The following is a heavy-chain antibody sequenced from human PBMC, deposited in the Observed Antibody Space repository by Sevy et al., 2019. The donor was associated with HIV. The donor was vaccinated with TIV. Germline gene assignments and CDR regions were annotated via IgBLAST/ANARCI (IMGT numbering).Heavy chain of an antibody. CDR1: GFTFSNAW. CDR3: TAGVGTSDFDY. Sequence: GGSLRLSCVASGFTFSNAWMSWVRQAPGKGLERVGRIKSKTDGGTRDFAAPVKGRFAIARDDSKNTLSLQMDSLKTEDTALYYCTAGVGTSDFDYWCQGILVTVSS. CDR2: IKSKTDGGTR. J-gene: IGHJ4*02. V-gene: IGHV3-15*01. D-gene: IGHD1-26*01.